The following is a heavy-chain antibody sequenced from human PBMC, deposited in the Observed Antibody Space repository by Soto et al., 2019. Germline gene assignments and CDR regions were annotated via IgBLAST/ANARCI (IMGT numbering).Heavy chain of an antibody. CDR3: ARQGGRWFDP. V-gene: IGHV5-51*01. CDR1: GYSFSNFW. Sequence: PGESLKISCKGSGYSFSNFWIAWVRQMPGKGLEWMGIIYPADSDTRYSPSFQGQVTISVDKSISTAYLQWSSLKASDTAMYYCARQGGRWFDPWGQGTLVTVSS. CDR2: IYPADSDT. J-gene: IGHJ5*02.